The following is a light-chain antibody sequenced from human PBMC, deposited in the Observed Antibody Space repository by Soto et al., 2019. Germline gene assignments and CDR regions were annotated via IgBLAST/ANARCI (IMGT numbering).Light chain of an antibody. Sequence: DIVMTQSPLYLPVTPGEPASISCRSTQSLLNSNGYCLDWYRQKPGQSPQLLIYLGSNRASGVPDRFSGSGSGTDFILKINRVEAEDVGVYYCMQTLQTPFTFGPGTKVDLK. CDR3: MQTLQTPFT. V-gene: IGKV2-28*01. CDR1: QSLLNSNGYC. J-gene: IGKJ3*01. CDR2: LGS.